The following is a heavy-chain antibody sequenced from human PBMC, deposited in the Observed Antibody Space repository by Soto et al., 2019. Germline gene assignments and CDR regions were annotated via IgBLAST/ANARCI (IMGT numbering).Heavy chain of an antibody. CDR1: GFTFSSYA. V-gene: IGHV3-23*01. CDR3: ARGAGENQKFGGYYYGLDV. J-gene: IGHJ6*02. D-gene: IGHD3-10*01. Sequence: PGGSLRLSCAASGFTFSSYAMSWVRQAPGKGLEWVSAISGSGGSTYYADSVKGRFTISRDDSKNSLYLQMSSLKTEDTAVYYCARGAGENQKFGGYYYGLDVWGLGTTVTVSS. CDR2: ISGSGGST.